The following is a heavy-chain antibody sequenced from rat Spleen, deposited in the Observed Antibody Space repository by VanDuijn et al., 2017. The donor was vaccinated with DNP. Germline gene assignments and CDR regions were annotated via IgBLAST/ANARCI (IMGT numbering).Heavy chain of an antibody. J-gene: IGHJ2*01. CDR1: AYSITTTY. Sequence: EVQLQESGPGLVKPSQSLSLTCSVTAYSITTTYWGWIRKFPGNKMEWVGHISYSGSTSYNPSLKSRISITRDTSKNQFFLHLNSVTTEDTATYYCARWSDYFDYWGQGVMVTVSS. V-gene: IGHV3-1*01. CDR3: ARWSDYFDY. CDR2: ISYSGST.